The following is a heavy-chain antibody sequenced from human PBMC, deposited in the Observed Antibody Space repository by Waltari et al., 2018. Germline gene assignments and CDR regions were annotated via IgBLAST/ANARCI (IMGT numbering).Heavy chain of an antibody. CDR1: GFTFSNYW. CDR2: IKQDGSEK. CDR3: ARDAVRRFDY. V-gene: IGHV3-7*01. D-gene: IGHD6-6*01. Sequence: EVQLVESGGGLVQPGGSLRLSCAASGFTFSNYWMTWVRQAPGKGLEWVASIKQDGSEKYYVDSVKGRVTFSRDNAKKSLYLQMNSLRVEDTAVYYCARDAVRRFDYWGQGTLVTVSS. J-gene: IGHJ4*02.